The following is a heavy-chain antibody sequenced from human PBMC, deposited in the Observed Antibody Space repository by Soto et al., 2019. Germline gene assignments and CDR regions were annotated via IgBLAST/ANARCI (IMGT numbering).Heavy chain of an antibody. CDR2: IRSKAYGGTT. J-gene: IGHJ4*02. D-gene: IGHD2-2*01. V-gene: IGHV3-49*03. Sequence: GGSLRLSCTASGFTFGDYAMSWFRQAPGKGLEWVGFIRSKAYGGTTEYAASVKGRFTISRDDSKSIAYLQMNSLKTEDTAVYYCTRALIGVVVVPAANFDDWGQGTLVTVSS. CDR1: GFTFGDYA. CDR3: TRALIGVVVVPAANFDD.